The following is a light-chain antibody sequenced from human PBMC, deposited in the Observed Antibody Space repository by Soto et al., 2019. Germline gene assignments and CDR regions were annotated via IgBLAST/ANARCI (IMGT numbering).Light chain of an antibody. CDR3: QQYNNLPRT. Sequence: EIVMTQSPATLSVSPGERATLSCRASQSVSNNLAWYQQKPGQAPRLLIYGASTRATGIPARFSGSGSGTDFTLTISSLQSKDFAVYYCQQYNNLPRTFGHGTKVEIK. CDR1: QSVSNN. V-gene: IGKV3-15*01. CDR2: GAS. J-gene: IGKJ1*01.